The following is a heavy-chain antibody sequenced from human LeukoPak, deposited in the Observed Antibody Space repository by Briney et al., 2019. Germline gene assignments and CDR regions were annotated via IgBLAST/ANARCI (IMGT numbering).Heavy chain of an antibody. D-gene: IGHD2-15*01. CDR1: GGTFSSYA. V-gene: IGHV1-69*04. Sequence: SVKVSCKASGGTFSSYAISWARQAPGQGLEWMGRIIPIFGIANYAQKFQGRVTITADKSTSTAYMELSSLRSEDTAVYYCASWFRYCSGGSCYNGMDVWGQGTTVTVSS. CDR3: ASWFRYCSGGSCYNGMDV. CDR2: IIPIFGIA. J-gene: IGHJ6*02.